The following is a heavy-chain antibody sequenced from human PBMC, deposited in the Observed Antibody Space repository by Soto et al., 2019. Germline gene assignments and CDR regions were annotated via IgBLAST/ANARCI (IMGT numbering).Heavy chain of an antibody. D-gene: IGHD3-10*01. CDR1: GGSISSSSYY. CDR2: IYYSGST. J-gene: IGHJ4*02. Sequence: QLQLQESGPGLVKPSETLSLTCTVSGGSISSSSYYWGWIRQPPGKGLEWIGSIYYSGSTYYNPSLKSRVTISVDTSKNQFSLKLSSVTAADTAVYYCARHTPDYFGELSYYFAYWGQGTLVTVSS. V-gene: IGHV4-39*01. CDR3: ARHTPDYFGELSYYFAY.